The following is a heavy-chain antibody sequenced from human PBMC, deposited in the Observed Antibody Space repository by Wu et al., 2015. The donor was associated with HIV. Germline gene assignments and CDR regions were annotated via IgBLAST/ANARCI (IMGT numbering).Heavy chain of an antibody. CDR3: ARVGGMVTSNGFWFFDL. CDR2: INPSSGVA. Sequence: QVQLVQSGAEVKKPGASVKVSCQARDFEFKIYYLHWVRQAPGEGLEWMGLINPSSGVARYAQKFQGRLTLTRESSTSTVYMDLNSLTSEDTAVYYCARVGGMVTSNGFWFFDLWGRGSLVTVSS. J-gene: IGHJ2*01. V-gene: IGHV1-46*02. CDR1: DFEFKIYY. D-gene: IGHD2-21*02.